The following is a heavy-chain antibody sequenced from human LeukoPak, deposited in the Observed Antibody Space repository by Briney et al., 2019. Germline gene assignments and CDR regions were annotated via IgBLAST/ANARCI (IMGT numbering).Heavy chain of an antibody. CDR1: GYSFTSYW. D-gene: IGHD2-2*01. Sequence: GESLKISCKGSGYSFTSYWIGWVRQMPGKGLEWMGIIYPGDSDTRYSPSFQGQVTISADKSISTAYLQWSSLKASDTAMYYCARSTVVVPAAIGAFDIWGQGTMVTVSS. V-gene: IGHV5-51*01. J-gene: IGHJ3*02. CDR2: IYPGDSDT. CDR3: ARSTVVVPAAIGAFDI.